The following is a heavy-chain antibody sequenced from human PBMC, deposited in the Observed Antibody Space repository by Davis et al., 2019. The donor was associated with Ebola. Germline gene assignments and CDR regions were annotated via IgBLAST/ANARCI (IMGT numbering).Heavy chain of an antibody. Sequence: GESLKVSCAASGFTFRNYWMNWVRQAPGKGLEWVANIKEDGSRGNYADSVKGRFTISRDNAMNSLYLQMDSLRVEDTAIYYCARELSWSGRDYWGQGTLVTVSS. CDR2: IKEDGSRG. J-gene: IGHJ4*02. CDR3: ARELSWSGRDY. CDR1: GFTFRNYW. V-gene: IGHV3-7*01. D-gene: IGHD3-3*01.